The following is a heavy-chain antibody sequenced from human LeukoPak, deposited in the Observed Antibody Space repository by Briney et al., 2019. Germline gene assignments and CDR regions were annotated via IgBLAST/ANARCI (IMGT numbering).Heavy chain of an antibody. Sequence: ASVKVSCKVSGYTLSELSMHWVRQAPGQGLEWMGRIIPILGIANYAQKFQGRVTITADKSTSTAYMELSSLRSEDTAVYYCARDNTEVADFDYWGQGTLVTVSS. CDR3: ARDNTEVADFDY. V-gene: IGHV1-69*04. D-gene: IGHD2-15*01. CDR1: GYTLSELS. CDR2: IIPILGIA. J-gene: IGHJ4*02.